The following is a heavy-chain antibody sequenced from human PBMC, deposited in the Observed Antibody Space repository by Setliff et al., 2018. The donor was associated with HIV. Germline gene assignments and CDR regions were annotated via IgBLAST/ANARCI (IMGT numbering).Heavy chain of an antibody. Sequence: PSETLSLTCTVSGASVTNVLYYWGWLRQPAGKGLEWIGFIYNSVTTNYNPSLKSRATISLDTSKNQFSLKLTSVTAADTAVYYCARGGTSSNWFGPWGQGTLVTVSS. CDR1: GASVTNVLYY. J-gene: IGHJ5*02. D-gene: IGHD2-2*01. V-gene: IGHV4-61*10. CDR2: IYNSVTT. CDR3: ARGGTSSNWFGP.